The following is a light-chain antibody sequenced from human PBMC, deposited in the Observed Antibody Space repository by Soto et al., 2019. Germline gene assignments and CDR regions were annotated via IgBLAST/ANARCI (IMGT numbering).Light chain of an antibody. J-gene: IGKJ1*01. CDR1: QDISNY. Sequence: DIQMTQSPSSLSASVGDRVTITCQASQDISNYLNWYQQKPGKAPKLLIYDASSLESGVPSRFSGSGSGTEFTLTISSLQPDDFATYYCQQYNSYPWTFGQGTKGDI. CDR2: DAS. CDR3: QQYNSYPWT. V-gene: IGKV1-5*01.